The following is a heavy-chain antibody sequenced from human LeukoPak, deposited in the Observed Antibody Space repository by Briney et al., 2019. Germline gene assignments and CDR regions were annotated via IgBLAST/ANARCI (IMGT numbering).Heavy chain of an antibody. CDR1: GGSISSYY. CDR2: IFYSGTT. J-gene: IGHJ4*02. V-gene: IGHV4-59*12. Sequence: SETLSLTCTVPGGSISSYYWSWIRQPPGKGLEWIGYIFYSGTTSYNPSLTSRATISVDTSKKQFCLNLSSVTAADTAVSYCVIRPLRSHFDHWGQGTAVTVSS. CDR3: VIRPLRSHFDH.